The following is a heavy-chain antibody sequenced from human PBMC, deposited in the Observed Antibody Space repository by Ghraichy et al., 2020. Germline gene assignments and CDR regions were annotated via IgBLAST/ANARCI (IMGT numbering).Heavy chain of an antibody. Sequence: ASVKVSCKASGYTFTSYYMHWVRQAPGQGLEWMGIINPSGGSTSYAQKFQGRVTMTRDTSTSTVYMELSSLRSEDTAVYYCARDSDPPIHDYVWGSLNYWGQGTLVTVSS. J-gene: IGHJ4*02. D-gene: IGHD3-16*01. CDR1: GYTFTSYY. CDR3: ARDSDPPIHDYVWGSLNY. CDR2: INPSGGST. V-gene: IGHV1-46*01.